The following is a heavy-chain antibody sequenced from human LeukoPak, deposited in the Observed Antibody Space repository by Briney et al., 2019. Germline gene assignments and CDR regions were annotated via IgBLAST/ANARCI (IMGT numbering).Heavy chain of an antibody. D-gene: IGHD3-22*01. CDR1: GGSISSYY. V-gene: IGHV4-59*12. J-gene: IGHJ4*02. Sequence: SETLSLTCTVSGGSISSYYWSWIRQPPGKGLEWIGYIYHSGSTYYNPSLKSRVTISVDRSKNQFSLKLSSVTAADTAVYYCARASNGAYYDSSGLDYWGQGTLVTVSS. CDR3: ARASNGAYYDSSGLDY. CDR2: IYHSGST.